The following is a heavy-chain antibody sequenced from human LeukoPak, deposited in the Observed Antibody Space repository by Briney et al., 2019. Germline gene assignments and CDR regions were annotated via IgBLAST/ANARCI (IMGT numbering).Heavy chain of an antibody. CDR1: GFTFRIYA. CDR3: AKPLHDYGDSYFDY. CDR2: MSGSGKNT. V-gene: IGHV3-23*01. D-gene: IGHD4/OR15-4a*01. J-gene: IGHJ4*02. Sequence: GSLRLSCAASGFTFRIYAMTWVRQAPGKGLEWVSAMSGSGKNTWYADSVKGRFIISRDNSRNTLYLQMNSLRAEDTAVYYCAKPLHDYGDSYFDYWGQGTLVTVSS.